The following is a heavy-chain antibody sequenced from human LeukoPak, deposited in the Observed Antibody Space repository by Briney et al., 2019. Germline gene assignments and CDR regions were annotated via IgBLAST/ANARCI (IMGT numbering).Heavy chain of an antibody. CDR2: IIPILGIA. CDR3: ARVADIVVVPAAIFGAFDI. CDR1: GGTFSSYT. D-gene: IGHD2-2*02. J-gene: IGHJ3*02. Sequence: GASVKVSCKASGGTFSSYTISWVRQAPGQGLEWMGRIIPILGIANYAQKFQGRVTITADKSTSTAYMELSSQRSEDTAVYYCARVADIVVVPAAIFGAFDIWGQGTMVTVSS. V-gene: IGHV1-69*02.